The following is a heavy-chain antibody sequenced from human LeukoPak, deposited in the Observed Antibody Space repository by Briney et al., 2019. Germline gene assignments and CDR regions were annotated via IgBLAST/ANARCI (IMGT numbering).Heavy chain of an antibody. V-gene: IGHV4-59*08. Sequence: SESLSPTCPLSAGSISSYYWRWIRQPPGNGLEWIGYISYPGSTDSNPSLKSRVTITVDTSKNQISLKLSFVTAADTAVYYCARTYCRGGSCHFDYWGQGTLVTVSS. CDR3: ARTYCRGGSCHFDY. CDR1: AGSISSYY. J-gene: IGHJ4*02. D-gene: IGHD2-15*01. CDR2: ISYPGST.